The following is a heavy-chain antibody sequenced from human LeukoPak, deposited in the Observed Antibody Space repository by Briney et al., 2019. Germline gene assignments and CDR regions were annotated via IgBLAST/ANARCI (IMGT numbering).Heavy chain of an antibody. D-gene: IGHD6-19*01. J-gene: IGHJ4*02. CDR3: ARGSSSGCDTLDY. CDR2: IYYSRST. CDR1: GGSISSSGYY. V-gene: IGHV4-31*03. Sequence: SQTLSLTCTVSGGSISSSGYYWSWIRQHPGKGLEWIGYIYYSRSTYYNPSLKSRVTISVDTSKNQFSLKLSSVTAADTAVYFCARGSSSGCDTLDYWGQGTLVTVSS.